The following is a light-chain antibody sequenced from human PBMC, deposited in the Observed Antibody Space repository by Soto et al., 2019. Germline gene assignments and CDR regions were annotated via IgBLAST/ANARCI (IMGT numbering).Light chain of an antibody. CDR3: QQYNNWPPDRT. Sequence: EIVMTQSPATLSVSPGERATLSCRASQSVGSNLAWYQQKPGQAPRLLIYGGSTRGTGIPANVSGSGSGTAFTSTISSLQSEDFAIYYCQQYNNWPPDRTFGQGTKVEIK. V-gene: IGKV3-15*01. CDR2: GGS. J-gene: IGKJ1*01. CDR1: QSVGSN.